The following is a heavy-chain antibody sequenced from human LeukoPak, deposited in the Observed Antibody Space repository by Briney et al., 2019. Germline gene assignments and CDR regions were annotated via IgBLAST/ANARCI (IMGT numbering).Heavy chain of an antibody. CDR2: IYYSGST. Sequence: SETLSLTCTVSGGSISSYYWSWIRQPPGKGLEWIGYIYYSGSTNYNPSLKSRVTISVDTSKNQFSLKLSSVTAADTAVYYCARVIAAAEDFDYWGQGTLVTVSS. J-gene: IGHJ4*02. D-gene: IGHD6-13*01. CDR1: GGSISSYY. V-gene: IGHV4-59*08. CDR3: ARVIAAAEDFDY.